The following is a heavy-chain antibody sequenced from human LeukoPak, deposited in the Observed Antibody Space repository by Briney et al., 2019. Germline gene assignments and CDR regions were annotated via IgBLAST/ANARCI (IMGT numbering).Heavy chain of an antibody. J-gene: IGHJ4*02. CDR2: VSGTGSST. CDR3: AKVEWKPFNFDY. CDR1: GFILSNYA. V-gene: IGHV3-23*01. D-gene: IGHD1-1*01. Sequence: GGSLRLSCAASGFILSNYAMHWVRQAPGKGLEWVSAVSGTGSSTYYADSVKGRFTISRDNSKNTLYLQMNSLRAEDTAVYYCAKVEWKPFNFDYRGQGTLVTVSS.